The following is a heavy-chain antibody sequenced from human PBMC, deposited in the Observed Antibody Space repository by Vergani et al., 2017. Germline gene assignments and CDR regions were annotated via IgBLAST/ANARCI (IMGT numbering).Heavy chain of an antibody. CDR3: ARGVVPAAMDRFDP. CDR2: IFYTGTS. CDR1: GTSISGSSDY. D-gene: IGHD2-2*01. V-gene: IGHV4-39*01. J-gene: IGHJ5*02. Sequence: QLQLQESGPGLLKPSETLSLTCSVSGTSISGSSDYWGWIRQPPGKGLEWIGSIFYTGTSYYNPSLESRATNSVDTSKNQFSLKLKSVTAADTAVYYCARGVVPAAMDRFDPWGQGTLVTVSS.